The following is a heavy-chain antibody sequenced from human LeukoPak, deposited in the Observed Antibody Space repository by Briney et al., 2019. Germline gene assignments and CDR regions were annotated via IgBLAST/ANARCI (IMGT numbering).Heavy chain of an antibody. CDR1: GGSISSSNYY. J-gene: IGHJ4*02. CDR3: ARHEAQDFDY. CDR2: IYYSGTT. Sequence: SETLSLTCTVSGGSISSSNYYWGWIRQPPGKGLEWIGSIYYSGTTYYSLSLKSRVIISVDTSKNQFSLKLSSVTATDTAVYYCARHEAQDFDYWGQGTLVTVSS. V-gene: IGHV4-39*01.